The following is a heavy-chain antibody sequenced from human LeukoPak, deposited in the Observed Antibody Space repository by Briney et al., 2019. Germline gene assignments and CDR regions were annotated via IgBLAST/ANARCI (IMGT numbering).Heavy chain of an antibody. CDR3: ARDPSFSVPYYYYGMDV. D-gene: IGHD3-10*01. CDR1: GFAVSSNY. Sequence: GGSLRLSCAASGFAVSSNYMSWVRQTPGKGLEWVSVIYSGGSTYYADSVKGRFTISRDNSKNTLYLQMNSLRAEDTAVYYCARDPSFSVPYYYYGMDVWGQGTTVTVSS. CDR2: IYSGGST. V-gene: IGHV3-53*01. J-gene: IGHJ6*02.